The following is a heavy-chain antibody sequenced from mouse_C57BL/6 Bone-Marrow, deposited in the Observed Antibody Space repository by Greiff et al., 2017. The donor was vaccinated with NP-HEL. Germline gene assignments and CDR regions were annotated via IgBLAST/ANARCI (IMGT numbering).Heavy chain of an antibody. J-gene: IGHJ3*01. CDR2: INPYNGGT. CDR1: GYTFTDYY. V-gene: IGHV1-19*01. CDR3: AKGYDYDGCAY. D-gene: IGHD2-4*01. Sequence: VQLQQSGPVLVKPGASVKMSCKASGYTFTDYYMNWVKQSHGKSLEWIGVINPYNGGTSYNQKFKGKATLTVDKSSSTAYMELNSLTSEDSAVYYCAKGYDYDGCAYWGQGTLVTVSA.